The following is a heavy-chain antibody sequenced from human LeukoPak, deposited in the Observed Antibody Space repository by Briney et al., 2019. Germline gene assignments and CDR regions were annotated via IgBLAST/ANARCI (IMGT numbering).Heavy chain of an antibody. CDR2: ISWNSGSI. CDR1: GFPFCDYA. V-gene: IGHV3-9*01. Sequence: GGALRLSFSTPGFPFCDYALQWGRPAPGKGLEWVSGISWNSGSIGYADSVKGRFTISRDNSKNTLYLQMNSLRAEDTAVYYCAREGGYWGQGTLVTVSS. CDR3: AREGGY. D-gene: IGHD3-16*01. J-gene: IGHJ4*02.